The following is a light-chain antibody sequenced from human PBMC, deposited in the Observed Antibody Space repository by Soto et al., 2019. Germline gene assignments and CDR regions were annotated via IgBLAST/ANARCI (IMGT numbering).Light chain of an antibody. J-gene: IGKJ4*01. CDR1: QSINRQ. V-gene: IGKV3-11*01. CDR3: QQRSNWPTVT. Sequence: IVLTQSPATLSLSPGKRATLSCRASQSINRQLAWYRQKPGQAPRLLIYDASNRATGIPARFSGIGSGTDFTLTISSLEPEDFGVYYCQQRSNWPTVTFGGGTKVDIK. CDR2: DAS.